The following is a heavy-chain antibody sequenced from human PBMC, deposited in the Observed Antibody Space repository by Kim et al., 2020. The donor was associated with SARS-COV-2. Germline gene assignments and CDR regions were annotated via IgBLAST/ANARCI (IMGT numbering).Heavy chain of an antibody. CDR2: IYPGDSDT. CDR1: GYSFTSYW. CDR3: ARFPLNGIAVAGERAFDI. J-gene: IGHJ3*02. Sequence: GESLKISCKGSGYSFTSYWIGWVRQMPGKGLEWMGIIYPGDSDTRYSPSFQGQVTISADKSISTAYLQWSSLKASDTAMYYCARFPLNGIAVAGERAFDIWGQGTMVTVSS. V-gene: IGHV5-51*01. D-gene: IGHD6-19*01.